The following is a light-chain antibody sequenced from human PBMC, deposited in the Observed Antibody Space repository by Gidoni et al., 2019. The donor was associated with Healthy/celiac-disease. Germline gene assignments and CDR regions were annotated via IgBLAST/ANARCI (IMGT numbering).Light chain of an antibody. CDR1: QDISNY. CDR3: QQYDNRPPA. CDR2: DAS. J-gene: IGKJ4*01. Sequence: IQMTQSPSSLSASLGDRVTITCQASQDISNYLNWYQQKPGKAPKLLIYDASNWETGVPSRFSGSGSGTDFTLTISSLQPEDIATYYCQQYDNRPPAFGGGTKVEIK. V-gene: IGKV1-33*01.